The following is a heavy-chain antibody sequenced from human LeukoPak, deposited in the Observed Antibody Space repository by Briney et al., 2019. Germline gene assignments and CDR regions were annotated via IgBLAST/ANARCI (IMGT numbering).Heavy chain of an antibody. CDR3: ARDLAWGAFDY. D-gene: IGHD7-27*01. CDR1: GFTFSSYS. J-gene: IGHJ4*02. Sequence: GGSLRLSCAASGFTFSSYSMNWVRQAPGKGLEWVSYISSSSSTIYYADSVKGRFTISRDNAKNSLYLQINSLRAEDTAVYYCARDLAWGAFDYWGQGTLVTVSS. V-gene: IGHV3-48*01. CDR2: ISSSSSTI.